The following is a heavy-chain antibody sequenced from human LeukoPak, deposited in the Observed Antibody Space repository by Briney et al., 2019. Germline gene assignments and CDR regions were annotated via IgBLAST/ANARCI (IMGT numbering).Heavy chain of an antibody. Sequence: SSQTLSLTCTVSGGSISSGSYYWNWIRQPAGKGLEWIGRIYTSGSTNYNPSLKSRVTISVDTSKNQFSLKLSSVTAADTAVYYCARAASPRTPGAYSGYPDYWGQGTLVTVSS. J-gene: IGHJ4*02. D-gene: IGHD5-12*01. CDR3: ARAASPRTPGAYSGYPDY. V-gene: IGHV4-61*02. CDR1: GGSISSGSYY. CDR2: IYTSGST.